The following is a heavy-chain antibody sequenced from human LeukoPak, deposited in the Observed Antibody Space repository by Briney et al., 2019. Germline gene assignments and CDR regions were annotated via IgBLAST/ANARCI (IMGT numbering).Heavy chain of an antibody. V-gene: IGHV3-30-3*01. Sequence: GGSLRLSCAASGFTFSSYATYWVREAPGKGLEWVAVISYDGSNKYYADSVKGRFTISRDNSKNTLYLQMNSLRAEDTAVYYCARDSLSWVWGQGTLVTVSS. J-gene: IGHJ4*02. D-gene: IGHD1-26*01. CDR3: ARDSLSWV. CDR2: ISYDGSNK. CDR1: GFTFSSYA.